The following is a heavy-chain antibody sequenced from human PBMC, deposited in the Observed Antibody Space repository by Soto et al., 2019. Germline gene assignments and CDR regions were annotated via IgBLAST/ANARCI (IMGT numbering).Heavy chain of an antibody. Sequence: KPSETLSLTCTVSDASISTATFYWIRQLPGEALEWIGYIYYSGSAYYNSSLRSRATLSLDTSKSEFSLTLTSLTAADTAVYYCARGEAGVAGRLDYWGQGTPVTVSS. D-gene: IGHD6-19*01. J-gene: IGHJ4*02. CDR2: IYYSGSA. CDR1: DASISTATFY. V-gene: IGHV4-31*03. CDR3: ARGEAGVAGRLDY.